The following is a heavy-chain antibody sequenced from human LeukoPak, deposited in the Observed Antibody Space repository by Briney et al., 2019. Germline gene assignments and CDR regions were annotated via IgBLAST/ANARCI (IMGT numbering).Heavy chain of an antibody. CDR3: ARVDSGYSGYGPFLN. J-gene: IGHJ4*02. Sequence: PGGSLRLSCAASGFTFSSYSMNWVRQAPGKGLEWVSSISSSSSYIYYADSVKGRFTISRDNAKNSLYLQMNSLRAEDTAVYYCARVDSGYSGYGPFLNWGQGTLVTVSS. V-gene: IGHV3-21*01. D-gene: IGHD5-12*01. CDR1: GFTFSSYS. CDR2: ISSSSSYI.